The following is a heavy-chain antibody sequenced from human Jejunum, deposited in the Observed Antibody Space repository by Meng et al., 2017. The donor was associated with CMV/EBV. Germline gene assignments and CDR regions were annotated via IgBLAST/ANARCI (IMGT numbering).Heavy chain of an antibody. V-gene: IGHV4-39*07. CDR1: GGCSIRSNYY. Sequence: LLLLGQGPGLVKQSGTLVLLSAASGGCSIRSNYYCCWLRPPPGRRVWWIGNIYYSGSTYYNPSLKGRVTISVDTSKNQFSMQLSSMTAADTAVYYCARVATVGAQEIDYWGQGTLVTVSS. CDR3: ARVATVGAQEIDY. D-gene: IGHD1-26*01. J-gene: IGHJ4*02. CDR2: IYYSGST.